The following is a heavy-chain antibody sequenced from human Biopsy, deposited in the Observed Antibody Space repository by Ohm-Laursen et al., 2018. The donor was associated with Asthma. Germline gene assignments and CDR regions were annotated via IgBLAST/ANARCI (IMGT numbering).Heavy chain of an antibody. V-gene: IGHV4-30-2*06. CDR3: ARGWNCGGDCYSLDS. Sequence: SQTLSLTCGVSGDSIDSSDYSWTWIRQSPGVGLEWIGYIYRNGDTYYNPTLKNRVTISIDRSKNQFSLRLRSVTAADTAVYYCARGWNCGGDCYSLDSWGQGTLVTVSS. CDR1: GDSIDSSDYS. J-gene: IGHJ4*02. D-gene: IGHD2-21*02. CDR2: IYRNGDT.